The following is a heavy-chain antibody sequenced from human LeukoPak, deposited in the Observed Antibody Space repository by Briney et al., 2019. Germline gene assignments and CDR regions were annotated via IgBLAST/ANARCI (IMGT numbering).Heavy chain of an antibody. D-gene: IGHD3-22*01. J-gene: IGHJ4*02. CDR1: RYSISSGYY. CDR2: IYHSGIT. V-gene: IGHV4-38-2*02. CDR3: ARETTMIVVVRTGGFDY. Sequence: SETLSLTCTVSRYSISSGYYWGWIRQSPGKGLEWIGSIYHSGITYYNLSLKSRVTISVDKSKNQFSLKLSSVTAADTAVYYCARETTMIVVVRTGGFDYWGQGTLVTVSS.